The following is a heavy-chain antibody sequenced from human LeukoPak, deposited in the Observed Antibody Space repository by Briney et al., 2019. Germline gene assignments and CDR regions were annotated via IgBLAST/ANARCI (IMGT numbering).Heavy chain of an antibody. J-gene: IGHJ3*02. V-gene: IGHV3-13*01. CDR1: GFTFSSYD. D-gene: IGHD3-22*01. Sequence: PGGSLRLSCVASGFTFSSYDMHWVRQATGKGLEWVSAIGTAGDTYYPGSVKGRFTISRENAKNSLYLQMNSLRAGDTAVYYCAREVLDYYDSSGPGGAFDIWGQGTMVTVSS. CDR3: AREVLDYYDSSGPGGAFDI. CDR2: IGTAGDT.